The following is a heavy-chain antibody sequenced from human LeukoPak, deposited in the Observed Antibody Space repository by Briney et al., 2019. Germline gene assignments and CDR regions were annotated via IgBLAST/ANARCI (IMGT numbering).Heavy chain of an antibody. V-gene: IGHV3-30*04. CDR2: ISYDGSNK. D-gene: IGHD2-21*02. Sequence: GGSLRLSCAASGFTFSSYAMHWVRQAPGKGLEWVAVISYDGSNKYYADSVKGRFTISRDNSKNTLYLQMNSLRAEDTAVYYCAKRRGGWDCGGDCYYDYWGQGTLVTVSS. J-gene: IGHJ4*02. CDR3: AKRRGGWDCGGDCYYDY. CDR1: GFTFSSYA.